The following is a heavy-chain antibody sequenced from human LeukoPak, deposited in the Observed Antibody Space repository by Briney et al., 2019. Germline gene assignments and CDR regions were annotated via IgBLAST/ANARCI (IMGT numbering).Heavy chain of an antibody. CDR3: ARVSGYYDYFDY. D-gene: IGHD3-3*01. CDR2: ISPYNGNT. CDR1: GYTFTSYG. Sequence: ASVKVSCKASGYTFTSYGITWVRQAPGQGLEWMGWISPYNGNTNYAQKLQGRATMTTDTSTSTAYMDLRSLRSDDTAVYYCARVSGYYDYFDYWGQGTLVTVSS. J-gene: IGHJ4*02. V-gene: IGHV1-18*01.